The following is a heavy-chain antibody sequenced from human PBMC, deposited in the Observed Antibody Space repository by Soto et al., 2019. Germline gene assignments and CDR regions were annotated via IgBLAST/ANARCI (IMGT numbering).Heavy chain of an antibody. J-gene: IGHJ4*02. CDR3: ARAGRGYCSGGSCLTPNFDY. D-gene: IGHD2-15*01. CDR1: GGSISSGGYY. CDR2: IYYSGST. V-gene: IGHV4-31*03. Sequence: TSETLSLTCTVSGGSISSGGYYWSWIRQHPGKGLEWIGYIYYSGSTYYNPSLKSRVTISVDTSKNQFSLKLSSVTAADTAVYYCARAGRGYCSGGSCLTPNFDYWGQGTLVTVSS.